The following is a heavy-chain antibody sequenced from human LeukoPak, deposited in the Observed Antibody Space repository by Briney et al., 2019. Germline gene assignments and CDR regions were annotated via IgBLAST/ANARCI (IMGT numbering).Heavy chain of an antibody. CDR3: AIDSGEALGYFDY. D-gene: IGHD4-17*01. J-gene: IGHJ4*02. CDR2: ISYDGSNK. CDR1: GFTFSSYG. Sequence: PGRSLRLSCAASGFTFSSYGMHWVRQAPGKGLEWVAVISYDGSNKYYADSAKGRFTISRDNSKNTLYLQMNSLRAEDTAVYYCAIDSGEALGYFDYWGQGTLVTVSS. V-gene: IGHV3-30*03.